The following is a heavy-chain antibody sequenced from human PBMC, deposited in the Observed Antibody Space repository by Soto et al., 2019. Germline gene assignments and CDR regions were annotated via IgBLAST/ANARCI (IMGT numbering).Heavy chain of an antibody. V-gene: IGHV3-23*01. Sequence: EVQLLESGGGLVQPGGSLRLSCAASGFTFSSYAMSWVRQAPGKGLEWVSAISGSGGSTYYADSVKGRFTISRDNSKNTLYLQMSSVRAEDTAVYYCAKSHSSGPDGYWYFDLWGRGTLVTVSS. D-gene: IGHD3-22*01. CDR3: AKSHSSGPDGYWYFDL. J-gene: IGHJ2*01. CDR1: GFTFSSYA. CDR2: ISGSGGST.